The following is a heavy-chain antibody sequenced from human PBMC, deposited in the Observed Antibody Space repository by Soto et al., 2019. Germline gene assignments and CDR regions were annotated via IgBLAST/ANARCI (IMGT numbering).Heavy chain of an antibody. Sequence: EVQLVESGGGLVKPGGSLRLSCAASAFTFSSYSMNWVRQAPGKGLEWVSSISSSSTYISYADSVKGRFTISRDNAKNSLYLHMNGLRAEDTAVYYCARDVYGGKIDYWGQGTLVTVSS. CDR1: AFTFSSYS. CDR2: ISSSSTYI. CDR3: ARDVYGGKIDY. V-gene: IGHV3-21*01. D-gene: IGHD4-17*01. J-gene: IGHJ4*02.